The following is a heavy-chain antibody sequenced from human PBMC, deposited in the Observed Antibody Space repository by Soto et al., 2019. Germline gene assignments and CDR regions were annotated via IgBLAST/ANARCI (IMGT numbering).Heavy chain of an antibody. CDR3: ARTTDYGGNWWFEP. D-gene: IGHD4-17*01. Sequence: PGGSLRLSCAASGFTFSSYSMNWVRQAPGKGLEWVSSISSSSSYIYYADSVKGRFTISKDTSKNQVVLTMTNMDPVDTATYYCARTTDYGGNWWFEPWGQGTLVTVSS. CDR1: GFTFSSYS. CDR2: ISSSSSYI. J-gene: IGHJ5*02. V-gene: IGHV3-21*03.